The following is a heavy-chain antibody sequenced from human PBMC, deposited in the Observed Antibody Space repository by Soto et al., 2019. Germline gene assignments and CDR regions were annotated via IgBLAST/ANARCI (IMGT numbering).Heavy chain of an antibody. CDR1: GFIFSGYG. J-gene: IGHJ6*02. D-gene: IGHD5-18*01. CDR2: ISAYNDNT. Sequence: QVQLVQSGAEVKKPGASVKVSCKASGFIFSGYGISWVRQAPGQGLEWMGWISAYNDNTKSAQKFQDRVTMTTDTSTSTSYMELRSLRSDDTAVYYCAREGKGDMDTAMVRMYYYGMDVWGQGTTVTVSS. CDR3: AREGKGDMDTAMVRMYYYGMDV. V-gene: IGHV1-18*01.